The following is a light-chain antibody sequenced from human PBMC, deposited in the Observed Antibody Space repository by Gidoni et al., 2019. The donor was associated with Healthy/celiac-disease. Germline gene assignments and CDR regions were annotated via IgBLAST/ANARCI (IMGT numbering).Light chain of an antibody. CDR1: SSDVGGYNY. V-gene: IGLV2-8*01. CDR3: SSYAGSNNLV. J-gene: IGLJ2*01. CDR2: EVS. Sequence: QSALTQPPSPSGSPGQPVTISCTGTSSDVGGYNYVSWYQQHPGKAPKLMIYEVSKRPSGVPDRFSGSKSGNTASLTVSGLQAEDEADYYCSSYAGSNNLVFGGGTKLTVL.